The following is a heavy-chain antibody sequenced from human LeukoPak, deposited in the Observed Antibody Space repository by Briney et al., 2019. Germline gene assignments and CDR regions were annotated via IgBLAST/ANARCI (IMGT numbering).Heavy chain of an antibody. CDR1: GGSFNDYY. CDR3: ARECSGGSCYSLFDY. J-gene: IGHJ4*02. CDR2: IKPSGRT. D-gene: IGHD2-15*01. Sequence: PSETLSLTCAVYGGSFNDYYWIWIRQPPGKGLEWIGEIKPSGRTNYNPSLESRVTISVDMSKNQFSLKLSSVTAADTAVYYCARECSGGSCYSLFDYWGQGALVTVSS. V-gene: IGHV4-34*01.